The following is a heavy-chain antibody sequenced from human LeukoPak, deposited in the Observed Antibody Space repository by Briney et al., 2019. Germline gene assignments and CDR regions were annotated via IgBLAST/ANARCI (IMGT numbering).Heavy chain of an antibody. CDR3: AKGGNIVVVTALDY. J-gene: IGHJ4*02. CDR2: ISGSGGST. D-gene: IGHD2-21*02. Sequence: QAGGSLRLSCAASGFPFSSYAMSWVRQAPRKGLEWVSAISGSGGSTYYADSVKGRFTISRDNSKNTLYLQMNSLRAEDTAVYYCAKGGNIVVVTALDYWGQGTLVTVSS. CDR1: GFPFSSYA. V-gene: IGHV3-23*01.